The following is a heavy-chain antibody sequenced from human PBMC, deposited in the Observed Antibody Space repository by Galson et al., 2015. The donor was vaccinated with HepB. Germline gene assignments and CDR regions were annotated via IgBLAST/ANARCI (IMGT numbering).Heavy chain of an antibody. CDR1: GGSISSYN. Sequence: ETLSLTCTVSGGSISSYNWSWIRQPPGKGLEWIAHMYNSGSTNYNPSLQSRVAISVDTSKNQFYLKLSSLTAADTAVYYCVRFRGSSSGIDYWGQGTLVTVSS. D-gene: IGHD6-6*01. V-gene: IGHV4-59*01. CDR2: MYNSGST. J-gene: IGHJ4*02. CDR3: VRFRGSSSGIDY.